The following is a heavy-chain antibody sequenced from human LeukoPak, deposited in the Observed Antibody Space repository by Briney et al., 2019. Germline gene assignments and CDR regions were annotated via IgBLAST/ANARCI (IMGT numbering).Heavy chain of an antibody. V-gene: IGHV4-59*12. CDR1: GGSISSYF. CDR3: ARGPTYYDFWSGYYLNYMDV. D-gene: IGHD3-3*01. J-gene: IGHJ6*03. Sequence: SETLSLTCTVSGGSISSYFWSWIRQPPGQGLEWIGYIYDSGSTNYNPSLKSRVTISVDTSKNQFSLKLSSVTAADTAVYYCARGPTYYDFWSGYYLNYMDVWGKGTTVTVSS. CDR2: IYDSGST.